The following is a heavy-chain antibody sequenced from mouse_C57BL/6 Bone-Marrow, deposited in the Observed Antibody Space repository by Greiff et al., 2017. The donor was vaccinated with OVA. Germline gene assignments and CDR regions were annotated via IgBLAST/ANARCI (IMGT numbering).Heavy chain of an antibody. CDR1: GYTFTSYW. CDR3: ARSGGYYPYYYAMDY. J-gene: IGHJ4*01. D-gene: IGHD2-3*01. CDR2: IHPNSGST. V-gene: IGHV1-64*01. Sequence: VQLQQSGAELVKPGASVKLSCKASGYTFTSYWMHWVKQRPGQGLEWIGMIHPNSGSTNYNEKFKSKATLTVDKSSSTAYMQLSSLTSEDSAVYYCARSGGYYPYYYAMDYWGQGTSVTVSS.